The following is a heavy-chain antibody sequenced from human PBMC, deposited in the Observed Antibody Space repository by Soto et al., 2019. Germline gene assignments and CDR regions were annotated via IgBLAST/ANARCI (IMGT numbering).Heavy chain of an antibody. V-gene: IGHV3-33*01. Sequence: PGGSLRLSCAASGFTFSSYGMHWVRQAPGKGLEWVAVIWYDGSNKYYADSVKGRFTISRDNSKNTLYLQMNSLRAEDTAVYYCARDQAAMVLPYFDYWGQGTLVTVSS. J-gene: IGHJ4*02. CDR2: IWYDGSNK. CDR3: ARDQAAMVLPYFDY. D-gene: IGHD5-18*01. CDR1: GFTFSSYG.